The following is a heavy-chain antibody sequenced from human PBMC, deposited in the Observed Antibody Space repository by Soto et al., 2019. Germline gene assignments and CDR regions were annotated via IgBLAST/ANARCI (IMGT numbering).Heavy chain of an antibody. CDR3: ARGFRNGFNV. Sequence: EVQLVESGGGLVKPGGSLRLSCVASGFTFSGYSINWVRQAPGKGLEWVSYISGPSIYIYYADSVKGRFTISRDNAKRAVYLQINSLRAEDTAVYYCARGFRNGFNVWGQGTTVSVSS. J-gene: IGHJ6*02. V-gene: IGHV3-21*01. CDR2: ISGPSIYI. CDR1: GFTFSGYS. D-gene: IGHD2-8*01.